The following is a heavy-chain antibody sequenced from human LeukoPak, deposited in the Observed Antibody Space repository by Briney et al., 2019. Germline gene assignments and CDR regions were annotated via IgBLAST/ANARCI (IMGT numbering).Heavy chain of an antibody. J-gene: IGHJ4*02. D-gene: IGHD3-3*01. Sequence: ASVKVSCKASGGTFSSYAISWVRQAPGQGLEWMGGIIPIFGTANYAQKFQGRVTITADESTSTAYMELSSLRSEDTAVYYCARDGQRRRITIFGVVITPYYFDYWGQGTLVTVSS. CDR3: ARDGQRRRITIFGVVITPYYFDY. CDR1: GGTFSSYA. CDR2: IIPIFGTA. V-gene: IGHV1-69*13.